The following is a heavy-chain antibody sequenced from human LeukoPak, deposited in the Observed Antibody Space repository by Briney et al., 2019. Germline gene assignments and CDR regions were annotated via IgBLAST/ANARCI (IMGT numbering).Heavy chain of an antibody. CDR1: GFTFNTYS. D-gene: IGHD2-15*01. V-gene: IGHV3-21*01. CDR2: ISSSSSHI. Sequence: GGSLRLSCAASGFTFNTYSMNWVRQAPGKGLEWVLSISSSSSHIYYADSVKGRFTISRDNAKNSLYLQMNSLRAEDTAVYYCRGVVVAASDFDYWGQGTLVTVSS. CDR3: RGVVVAASDFDY. J-gene: IGHJ4*02.